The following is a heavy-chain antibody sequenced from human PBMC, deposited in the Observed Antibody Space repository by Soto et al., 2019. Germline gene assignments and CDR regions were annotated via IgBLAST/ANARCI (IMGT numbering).Heavy chain of an antibody. CDR1: GYTFTGYY. D-gene: IGHD6-13*01. CDR2: INPNSGGT. J-gene: IGHJ6*02. Sequence: QVQLVQSGAEVKKPGASVKVSCKASGYTFTGYYMHWVRQAPGQGLEWMGWINPNSGGTNYAQKFQGLVTMTRATSISTAYMELSRLRSDDTAVYYCAREAGIAAAGTLYYYYYGMDVWGQGTTVTVSS. CDR3: AREAGIAAAGTLYYYYYGMDV. V-gene: IGHV1-2*04.